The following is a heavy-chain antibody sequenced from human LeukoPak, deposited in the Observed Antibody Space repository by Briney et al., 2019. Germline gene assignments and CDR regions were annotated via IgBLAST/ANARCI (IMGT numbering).Heavy chain of an antibody. D-gene: IGHD2-15*01. CDR1: GFTFSNYA. J-gene: IGHJ4*02. CDR3: AREGYCSGGSCYTTPYFDY. CDR2: ISGNAVST. V-gene: IGHV3-64*01. Sequence: GGSLRLSCAASGFTFSNYAMHWVRQAPGKGLGYVSGISGNAVSTYHTNSVKGRFTISRDNSKNTLYLQMNSLRAEDTAVYYCAREGYCSGGSCYTTPYFDYWGQGTLVTVSS.